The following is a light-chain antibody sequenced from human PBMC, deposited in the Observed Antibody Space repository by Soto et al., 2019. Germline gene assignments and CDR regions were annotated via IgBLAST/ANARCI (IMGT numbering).Light chain of an antibody. Sequence: DIQMTQSPSTLSASIGDRVTITCRASQSISDWLAWYQQKPGKAPKLLIYRASKLENGVPSRFSGSGSGTEFTLTISSLQADDFATYYCQQYNGYSRAFGQGTKVEIK. CDR1: QSISDW. J-gene: IGKJ1*01. V-gene: IGKV1-5*03. CDR2: RAS. CDR3: QQYNGYSRA.